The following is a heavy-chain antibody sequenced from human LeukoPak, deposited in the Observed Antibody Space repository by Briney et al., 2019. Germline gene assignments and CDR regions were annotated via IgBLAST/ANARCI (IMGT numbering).Heavy chain of an antibody. D-gene: IGHD2-2*01. CDR2: INPNSGGT. V-gene: IGHV1-2*02. CDR3: ARDGGCSSTSCHRYYYYGMDV. Sequence: ASVKVSCKASGYTFTGYYMHWVRQAPGQGLEWMGWINPNSGGTNYAQKFQGRVTMTTDTSTSTAYMELRSLRSDDTAVYYCARDGGCSSTSCHRYYYYGMDVWGQGTTVTVSS. J-gene: IGHJ6*02. CDR1: GYTFTGYY.